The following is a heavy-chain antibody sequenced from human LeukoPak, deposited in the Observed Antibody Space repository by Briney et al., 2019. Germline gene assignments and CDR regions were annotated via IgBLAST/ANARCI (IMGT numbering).Heavy chain of an antibody. CDR3: ARDAAYCGGDCPFDY. CDR1: AATFSSYA. Sequence: SVKLSCKASAATFSSYAISLLRQAPGQGLEWMGRIIPIFGIANYAQTFQGRVTITAYKSTSTAYMELSSLRSEDTAAYYCARDAAYCGGDCPFDYWGQGTLVTVSS. D-gene: IGHD2-21*02. CDR2: IIPIFGIA. J-gene: IGHJ4*02. V-gene: IGHV1-69*04.